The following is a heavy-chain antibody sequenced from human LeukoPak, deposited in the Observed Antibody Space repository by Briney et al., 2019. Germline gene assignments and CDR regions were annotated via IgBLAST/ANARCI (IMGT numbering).Heavy chain of an antibody. D-gene: IGHD3-10*01. Sequence: ASVKVSCKSSGYTFTSYYMHWVRQAPGQGLEWMGIINPSGGSTSYAQKFQGRVTMTRDMSTSTVYMELSSLRSEDTAVYYCALPAEYYYGSTFNWFDPWGQGTLVTVSS. V-gene: IGHV1-46*01. J-gene: IGHJ5*02. CDR2: INPSGGST. CDR1: GYTFTSYY. CDR3: ALPAEYYYGSTFNWFDP.